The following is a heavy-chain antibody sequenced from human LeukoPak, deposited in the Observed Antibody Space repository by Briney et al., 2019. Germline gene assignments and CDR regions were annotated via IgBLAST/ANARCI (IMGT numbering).Heavy chain of an antibody. Sequence: GGSLRLSCAASGFTFNSYWMHWVRQAPGKGLVWVSRIGSDGTYTSYAASVKGRFTISRDNAKNTLYLQMNSLRVEDTAVYYCAREYDFWSGYPSYFDYWGRGTLVAVSS. CDR1: GFTFNSYW. V-gene: IGHV3-74*01. J-gene: IGHJ4*02. D-gene: IGHD3-3*01. CDR3: AREYDFWSGYPSYFDY. CDR2: IGSDGTYT.